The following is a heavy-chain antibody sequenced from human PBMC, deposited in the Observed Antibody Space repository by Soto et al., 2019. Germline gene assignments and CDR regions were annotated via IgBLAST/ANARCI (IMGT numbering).Heavy chain of an antibody. CDR1: GGSFSGYY. Sequence: SETLSLTCAVYGGSFSGYYWSWIRQPPGKGLEWIGEINHSGSTNYNPSLKSRVTISVDTSKNQFSLKLSSVTAADTAVYYCASWGPSGGGFTSPTLARSRRFDYWGQGTLVTVSS. CDR2: INHSGST. J-gene: IGHJ4*02. D-gene: IGHD3-16*01. V-gene: IGHV4-34*01. CDR3: ASWGPSGGGFTSPTLARSRRFDY.